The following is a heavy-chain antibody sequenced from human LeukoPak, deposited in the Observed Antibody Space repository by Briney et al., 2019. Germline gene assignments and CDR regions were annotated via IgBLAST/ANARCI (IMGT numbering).Heavy chain of an antibody. D-gene: IGHD3-10*01. CDR2: INPNSGGT. CDR1: GYTFTGYY. V-gene: IGHV1-2*02. J-gene: IGHJ3*02. Sequence: GASVKVSCKASGYTFTGYYMHWVRQVPGQGLEWMGWINPNSGGTNYAQKFQGRVTMTRDTSISTAYMELSRLRSDDTAVYYCARDPRVRGVPYAFDIWGQGTMVTVSS. CDR3: ARDPRVRGVPYAFDI.